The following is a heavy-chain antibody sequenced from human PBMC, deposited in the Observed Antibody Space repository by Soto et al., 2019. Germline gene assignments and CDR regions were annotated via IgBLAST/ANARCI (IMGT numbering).Heavy chain of an antibody. V-gene: IGHV4-39*01. Sequence: QLQLQESGPGLVKPSETLSLTCTVSGGSISSSSYYWGWIRQPPGKGLEWIGSIYYSGSTYYNPSLKGRVTISVETSKNQFSLKLSSVTAADTAVYYCASIRHSIAGFDYWGQGTLVTVSS. J-gene: IGHJ4*02. D-gene: IGHD6-6*01. CDR1: GGSISSSSYY. CDR3: ASIRHSIAGFDY. CDR2: IYYSGST.